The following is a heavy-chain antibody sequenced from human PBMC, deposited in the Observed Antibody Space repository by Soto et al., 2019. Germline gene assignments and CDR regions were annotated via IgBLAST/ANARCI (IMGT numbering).Heavy chain of an antibody. J-gene: IGHJ5*02. CDR3: VKGYGSGLNWFDR. CDR1: RFTFSSYA. CDR2: ISVDDGRA. V-gene: IGHV3-23*01. D-gene: IGHD3-10*01. Sequence: EVQLLESGGGLVQPGGSLRLSCAANRFTFSSYAINWIRQGPGKGLEWVSGISVDDGRAYYADSVKGRFTVSRDNSKNTLYLQMDSLRAEDTAVYSCVKGYGSGLNWFDRWGQGTLVTVSS.